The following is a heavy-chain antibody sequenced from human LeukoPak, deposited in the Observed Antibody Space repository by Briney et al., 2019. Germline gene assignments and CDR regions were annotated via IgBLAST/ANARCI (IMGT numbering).Heavy chain of an antibody. Sequence: GRSLRLSCAASGFTFSSTWMHWVRQAPGKGLEWVAFIRYDGSNKYYADSVKGRFTISRDNSRHTLSPQINSLRAEDTAVYYCANEIWPTVTSPGHTYFDYWGQGTLVTVSS. J-gene: IGHJ4*02. D-gene: IGHD4-17*01. CDR2: IRYDGSNK. V-gene: IGHV3-30*02. CDR3: ANEIWPTVTSPGHTYFDY. CDR1: GFTFSSTW.